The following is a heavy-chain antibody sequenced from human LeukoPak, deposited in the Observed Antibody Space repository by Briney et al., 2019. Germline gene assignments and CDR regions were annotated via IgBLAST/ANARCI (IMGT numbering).Heavy chain of an antibody. CDR1: GFTFSSYW. J-gene: IGHJ5*02. Sequence: GGSLRLSCAASGFTFSSYWMHWVRQAPGKGLVWVSRINTDGSSTSYADSVKGRFTISRDNAKNTLYLQMNSLRAEDTAVYYCARARFRNWFDPWGQGTLVTVSS. V-gene: IGHV3-74*01. D-gene: IGHD3-3*01. CDR3: ARARFRNWFDP. CDR2: INTDGSST.